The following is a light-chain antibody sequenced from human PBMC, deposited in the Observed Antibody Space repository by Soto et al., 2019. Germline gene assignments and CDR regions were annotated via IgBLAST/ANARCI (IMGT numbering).Light chain of an antibody. CDR1: SSDVGGYNY. CDR3: SSYAGSNNWV. Sequence: QSALTQPPSASGSPGQSVTISCTGTSSDVGGYNYVSWYQQHPGKAPKLMIYEVSKRPAGVPDRFSGSKSGNTASLTVSGLQAEDEAYYYCSSYAGSNNWVFGGGTKVTV. V-gene: IGLV2-8*01. CDR2: EVS. J-gene: IGLJ3*02.